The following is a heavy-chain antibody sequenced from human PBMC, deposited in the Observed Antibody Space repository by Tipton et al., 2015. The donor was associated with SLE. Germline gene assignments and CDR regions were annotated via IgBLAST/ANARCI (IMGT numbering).Heavy chain of an antibody. CDR1: GFTVSSNY. Sequence: SLRLSCAASGFTVSSNYMSWVRQAPGKGLEWVSVIYSGGSTYYADPVKGRFTISRHNSKNTLYLQMNSLRAEDTAVYYCASRASSGYYSFDYWGQGTLVTVSS. J-gene: IGHJ4*02. D-gene: IGHD3-22*01. CDR2: IYSGGST. V-gene: IGHV3-53*04. CDR3: ASRASSGYYSFDY.